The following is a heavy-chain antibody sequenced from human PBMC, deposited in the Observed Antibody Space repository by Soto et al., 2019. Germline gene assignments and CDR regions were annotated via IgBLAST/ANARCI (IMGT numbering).Heavy chain of an antibody. J-gene: IGHJ4*02. CDR3: ARHSGGTIGRHSDY. CDR1: GYSFTTYW. Sequence: PGESLKISCKGSGYSFTTYWIGWVRQMPGRGLEWMGNIYPGDSDTRYNPSFQGQVTISTDKSINTAYLQWSSLTASDTAMYYCARHSGGTIGRHSDYWGQGTQVTVSS. V-gene: IGHV5-51*01. CDR2: IYPGDSDT. D-gene: IGHD1-1*01.